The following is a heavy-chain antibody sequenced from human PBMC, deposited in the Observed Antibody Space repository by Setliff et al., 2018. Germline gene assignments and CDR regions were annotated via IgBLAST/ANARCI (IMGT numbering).Heavy chain of an antibody. V-gene: IGHV1-69*13. CDR3: ARVRDCSGGICHRGFHHYMDV. D-gene: IGHD2-15*01. CDR1: GGTFSTYA. CDR2: IIPMFCTT. Sequence: ASVKVSCKASGGTFSTYAINWVRQAPGQGLEWMGGIIPMFCTTNYARKLQGRVTITADESTITAYMELSSLRSEDTAVYYCARVRDCSGGICHRGFHHYMDVWGKGTTVTVSS. J-gene: IGHJ6*03.